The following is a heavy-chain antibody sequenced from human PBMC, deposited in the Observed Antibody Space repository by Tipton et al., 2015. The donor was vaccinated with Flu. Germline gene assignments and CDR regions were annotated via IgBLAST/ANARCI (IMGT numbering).Heavy chain of an antibody. J-gene: IGHJ6*02. CDR1: GFTFDDYA. Sequence: SLRLSCAASGFTFDDYAMHWVRQAPGKGLEWVSGISRNSGSTDYADSVKGRFTISRDNAKNSLYLQMNSLRAEDTALYYCAKDVGSGANYYGYGMDVWGQGTTVTVSS. V-gene: IGHV3-9*01. CDR3: AKDVGSGANYYGYGMDV. D-gene: IGHD7-27*01. CDR2: ISRNSGST.